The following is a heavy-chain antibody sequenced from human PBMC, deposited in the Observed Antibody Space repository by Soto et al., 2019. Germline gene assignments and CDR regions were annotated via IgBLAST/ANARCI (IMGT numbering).Heavy chain of an antibody. J-gene: IGHJ4*02. CDR1: GGSISTGGYY. D-gene: IGHD3-3*01. Sequence: PSETLSLTCTVSGGSISTGGYYWSWIRQYPGKGLEWLGYIDGSGYTFYNPSLQNRLTLSMDTSKNQFSLKLSSATAADTAVYFCARKQAGFFYGIDYWGQGTLVTVSS. CDR2: IDGSGYT. V-gene: IGHV4-31*03. CDR3: ARKQAGFFYGIDY.